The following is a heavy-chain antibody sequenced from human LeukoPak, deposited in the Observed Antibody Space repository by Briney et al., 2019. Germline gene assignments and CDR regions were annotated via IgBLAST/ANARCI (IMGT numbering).Heavy chain of an antibody. Sequence: PGGSLRLSCAASGFTFSSYSMNWVRQAPGKGLEWVSYISSSSTIYYADSVKGRFTISRDNAKNSLYLQMNSLRAEDTAVYYCARDSGYSYGYSYYYMDVWGKGTTVTVSS. J-gene: IGHJ6*03. CDR3: ARDSGYSYGYSYYYMDV. CDR1: GFTFSSYS. CDR2: ISSSSTI. D-gene: IGHD5-18*01. V-gene: IGHV3-48*01.